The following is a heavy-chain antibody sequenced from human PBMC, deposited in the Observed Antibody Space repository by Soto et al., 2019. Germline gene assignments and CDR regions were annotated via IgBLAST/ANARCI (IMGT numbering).Heavy chain of an antibody. CDR3: ARLVVAAAGPNWFDP. Sequence: PGESLKISCKGSGYSFTSYWISWVRQMPGKGLEWMGRIDPSDSYTNYSPSFQGHVTISADKSISTAYLQWSSLKASDTAMYYCARLVVAAAGPNWFDPWGQGTLVTVSS. CDR1: GYSFTSYW. CDR2: IDPSDSYT. D-gene: IGHD6-13*01. V-gene: IGHV5-10-1*01. J-gene: IGHJ5*02.